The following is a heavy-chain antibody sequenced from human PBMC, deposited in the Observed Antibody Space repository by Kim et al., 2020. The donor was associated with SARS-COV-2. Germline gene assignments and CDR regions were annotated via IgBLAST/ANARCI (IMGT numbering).Heavy chain of an antibody. CDR2: IIPIFGTA. D-gene: IGHD6-13*01. J-gene: IGHJ6*02. CDR3: ARKGGTSSWYGEGAYYYYGMDV. V-gene: IGHV1-69*06. Sequence: SVKVSCKASGGTFSSYAISWVRQAPGQGLEWMGGIIPIFGTANYAQKFQGRVTITADKSTSTAYMELSSLRSEDTAVYYCARKGGTSSWYGEGAYYYYGMDVWGQGTTVTVSS. CDR1: GGTFSSYA.